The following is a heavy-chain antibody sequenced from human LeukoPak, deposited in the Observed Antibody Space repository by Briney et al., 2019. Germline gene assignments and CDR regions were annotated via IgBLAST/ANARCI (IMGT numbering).Heavy chain of an antibody. J-gene: IGHJ4*02. CDR2: ISGSGGST. V-gene: IGHV3-23*01. Sequence: GGSLRLSCAASGFTFSSYAMSWVRQAPGKGLEWVSAISGSGGSTYYADSVKGWFTVSRDNSKNTLFLQMNSLRAEDTAAYYCAKGVFSGSYNYFDYWGQGTLVTVSS. D-gene: IGHD1-26*01. CDR3: AKGVFSGSYNYFDY. CDR1: GFTFSSYA.